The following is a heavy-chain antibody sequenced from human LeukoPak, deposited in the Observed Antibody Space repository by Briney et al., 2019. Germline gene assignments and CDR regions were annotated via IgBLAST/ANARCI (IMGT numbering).Heavy chain of an antibody. CDR3: TKGFLTALGA. J-gene: IGHJ4*02. V-gene: IGHV1-8*01. CDR2: MNPNSGQT. CDR1: GYTFTNYD. Sequence: ASVKVSFKASGYTFTNYDINWVRQATGQELEWLGWMNPNSGQTGYTLKFNGRVTMTWNTSISTAYMELSSLRSDDTAVYYCTKGFLTALGAWGQGTLVTVSS. D-gene: IGHD3-3*02.